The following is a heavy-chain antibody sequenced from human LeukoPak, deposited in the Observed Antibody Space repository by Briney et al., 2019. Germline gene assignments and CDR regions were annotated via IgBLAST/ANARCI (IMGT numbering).Heavy chain of an antibody. D-gene: IGHD3-16*01. Sequence: SETLSLTCTVSGGSISSYYWSWIRQPPGKGLEWIGYIYYRGGPNYNPSLKSRVTISVDTSKNQFSLKVSSVTAADAAVYYCARAPSYGPLDYWGQGALVTISS. V-gene: IGHV4-59*01. CDR2: IYYRGGP. J-gene: IGHJ4*02. CDR3: ARAPSYGPLDY. CDR1: GGSISSYY.